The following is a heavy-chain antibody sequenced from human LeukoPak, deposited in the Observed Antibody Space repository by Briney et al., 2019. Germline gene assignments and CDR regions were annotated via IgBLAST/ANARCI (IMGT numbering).Heavy chain of an antibody. J-gene: IGHJ6*02. CDR1: GYTFTSYD. D-gene: IGHD3-3*01. CDR2: MNPNSGNT. V-gene: IGHV1-8*01. CDR3: ARGSDDFWSGYYNPYYCGMDV. Sequence: ASVKVSCKASGYTFTSYDINWVRQATGQGLEWMGWMNPNSGNTGYAQKFQGRVTMTRNTSISTAYMELSSLRSEDTAVYYCARGSDDFWSGYYNPYYCGMDVWGQGTTVTVSS.